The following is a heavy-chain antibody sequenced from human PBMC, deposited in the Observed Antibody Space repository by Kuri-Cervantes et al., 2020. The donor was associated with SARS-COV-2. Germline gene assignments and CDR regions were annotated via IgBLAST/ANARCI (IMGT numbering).Heavy chain of an antibody. J-gene: IGHJ4*02. CDR3: AKDLPYKGSGSYGDYFDY. CDR1: GFTFSSYS. Sequence: GGSLRLSCAASGFTFSSYSMNWVRQAPGKGLEWVSSISSSSSYIYYADSVKGRFTISRDNAKNSLYLQMNSLRAEDTAVYYCAKDLPYKGSGSYGDYFDYWGQGTLVTVSS. D-gene: IGHD3-10*01. CDR2: ISSSSSYI. V-gene: IGHV3-21*01.